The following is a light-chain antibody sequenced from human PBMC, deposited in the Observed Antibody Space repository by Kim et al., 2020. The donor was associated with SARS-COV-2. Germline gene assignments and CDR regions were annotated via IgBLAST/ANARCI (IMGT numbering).Light chain of an antibody. CDR3: QQRSNWIT. CDR1: QSVSSY. Sequence: SWAPGERATLSCSASQSVSSYLAWYQQKPGQAPRLLIYDASNRATGIPARFSGSGSGTDFTLTISSLEPEDFAVYYCQQRSNWITFGQGTRLEIK. CDR2: DAS. V-gene: IGKV3-11*01. J-gene: IGKJ5*01.